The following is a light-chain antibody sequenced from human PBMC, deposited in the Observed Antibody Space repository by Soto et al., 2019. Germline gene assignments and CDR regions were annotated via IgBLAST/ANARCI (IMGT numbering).Light chain of an antibody. CDR1: QRVSNS. Sequence: EIVLTQSPATLSLSPGERVTLSCRASQRVSNSLAWYQQKPGQPPRLLISDVSNRATGIPARFSGSGSGTDFTLTIPSLEPEAFAVYFCHQRYNWPRVTFGQGTRLEIK. CDR2: DVS. CDR3: HQRYNWPRVT. J-gene: IGKJ5*01. V-gene: IGKV3-11*01.